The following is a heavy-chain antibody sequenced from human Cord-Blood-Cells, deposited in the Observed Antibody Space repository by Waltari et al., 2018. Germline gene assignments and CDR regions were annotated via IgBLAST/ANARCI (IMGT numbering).Heavy chain of an antibody. CDR2: INHSGST. CDR3: ARLGIAARRGNFDY. CDR1: GGSFSGYY. V-gene: IGHV4-34*01. J-gene: IGHJ4*02. D-gene: IGHD6-6*01. Sequence: QVQLQQWGAGLLKPSETLSLTCAVYGGSFSGYYWSWIRQPPGKGLEWIGEINHSGSTNYNPSFKSRVTISVDTSKNQFSLKLSSVTAADTAVYYCARLGIAARRGNFDYWGQGTLVTVSS.